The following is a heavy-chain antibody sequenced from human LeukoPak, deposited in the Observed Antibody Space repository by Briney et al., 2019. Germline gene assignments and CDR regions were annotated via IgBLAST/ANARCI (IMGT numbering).Heavy chain of an antibody. V-gene: IGHV3-23*01. CDR2: ISGSCGST. D-gene: IGHD3-22*01. CDR1: GFTLSSYA. J-gene: IGHJ4*02. CDR3: AKDAYYYDSSSYYTFPDY. Sequence: PGGSLRLSCAASGFTLSSYAMSWVRHAPGKGLEWVSAISGSCGSTYYADSVKGRFHISRDNSKNTLYLQMSSLRAEDTAVYYCAKDAYYYDSSSYYTFPDYWGQGTLVTVSS.